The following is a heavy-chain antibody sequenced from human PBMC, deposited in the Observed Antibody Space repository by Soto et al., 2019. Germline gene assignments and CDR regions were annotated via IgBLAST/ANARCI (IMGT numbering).Heavy chain of an antibody. CDR1: GFTFSGYG. V-gene: IGHV3-30*18. CDR2: ISNDGRTK. J-gene: IGHJ4*02. D-gene: IGHD6-19*01. Sequence: GGSLRLSCAASGFTFSGYGMHWVRQAPGKGLEWVAAISNDGRTKYYADSVKGRFTISRDNSKGTLDLQMNSLRVEDTAIYYCSKDSVSEHNSGWPQGHWGQGTLVTVSS. CDR3: SKDSVSEHNSGWPQGH.